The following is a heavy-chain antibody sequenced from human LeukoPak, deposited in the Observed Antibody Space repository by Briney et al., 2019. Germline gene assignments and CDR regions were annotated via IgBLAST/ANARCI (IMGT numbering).Heavy chain of an antibody. CDR2: IYPGESDT. CDR1: GYSFISYW. J-gene: IGHJ4*02. V-gene: IGHV5-51*01. CDR3: ARGDRKYYYDSSGYYPDY. Sequence: AESPKISCNGSGYSFISYWWGWGRRMARKSLEWRGIIYPGESDTRYSTYFQGQVSISANKYISTAYMQWSSLKASDTAVYDCARGDRKYYYDSSGYYPDYWGQGTLVTVSS. D-gene: IGHD3-22*01.